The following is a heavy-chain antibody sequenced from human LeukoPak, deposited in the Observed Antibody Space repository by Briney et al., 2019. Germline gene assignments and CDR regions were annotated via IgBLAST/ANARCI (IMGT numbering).Heavy chain of an antibody. CDR1: GGSISSYY. Sequence: PSETLSLTCTVPGGSISSYYWSRIRQPAGKGLEWIGRIYTSGSTNYIPSLKSRVTMSVVTSKNQFSLKLSSVTAADTAVYYCARDQRYCSGGSCLYNWFDPWGQGTLVTVSS. D-gene: IGHD2-15*01. CDR3: ARDQRYCSGGSCLYNWFDP. CDR2: IYTSGST. J-gene: IGHJ5*02. V-gene: IGHV4-4*07.